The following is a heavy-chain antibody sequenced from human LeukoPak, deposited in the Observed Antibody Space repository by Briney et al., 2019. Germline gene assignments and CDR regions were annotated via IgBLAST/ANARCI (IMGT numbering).Heavy chain of an antibody. D-gene: IGHD3-10*01. Sequence: GGSLRLSCAAAGFTFDDYAMHSVRQAPGKGLGWVLGVGWNSGSIGYADSVKGLFTISRDNAKNTLYLQMNSLRVEDTALYYCANSHYYGSVSYFSYWGQGTLVTVAS. J-gene: IGHJ4*02. V-gene: IGHV3-9*01. CDR1: GFTFDDYA. CDR3: ANSHYYGSVSYFSY. CDR2: VGWNSGSI.